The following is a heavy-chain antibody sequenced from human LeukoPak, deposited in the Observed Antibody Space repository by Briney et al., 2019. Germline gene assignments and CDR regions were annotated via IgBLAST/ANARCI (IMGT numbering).Heavy chain of an antibody. J-gene: IGHJ3*02. CDR2: MNPNSGNT. Sequence: GASVKVSCKASGYTFTSYDINWVRQATGQGLEWMGWMNPNSGNTGYAQKFQGRVTMTRNTSISTAYMELSSLKASDTAMYYCASEGIIAVGAAFDIWGQGTLVTVSS. CDR3: ASEGIIAVGAAFDI. CDR1: GYTFTSYD. D-gene: IGHD2-15*01. V-gene: IGHV1-8*01.